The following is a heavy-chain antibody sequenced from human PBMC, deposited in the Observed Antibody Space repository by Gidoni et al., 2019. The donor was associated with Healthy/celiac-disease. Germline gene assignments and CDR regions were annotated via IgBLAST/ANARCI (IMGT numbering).Heavy chain of an antibody. D-gene: IGHD6-13*01. CDR1: GFTFSIYG. CDR3: AKALYSSTWYGSTYFYH. Sequence: QVQVVESGGGVVQPGRSLRLSCAASGFTFSIYGMHWVRQAPGKGLEWVAVISYDGSKKYYADSVKGRFTISRDNSKNTLYLEVSSLRAEDTAVYYCAKALYSSTWYGSTYFYHWGQGTLVTVSS. J-gene: IGHJ1*01. V-gene: IGHV3-30*18. CDR2: ISYDGSKK.